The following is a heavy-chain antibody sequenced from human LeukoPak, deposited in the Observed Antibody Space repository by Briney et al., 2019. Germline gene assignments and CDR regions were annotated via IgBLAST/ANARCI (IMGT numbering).Heavy chain of an antibody. D-gene: IGHD4-11*01. Sequence: PSETLSLTYTVSGYSIRSGYYWGWIRQPPGKGLEWIGSMYHSGSTYYNPSLRSRVIISVDTSKNQFSLRLSSVTAADTAVYYCARTLTPLRTGFDYWGQGTLVTVSS. CDR2: MYHSGST. CDR1: GYSIRSGYY. V-gene: IGHV4-38-2*02. J-gene: IGHJ4*02. CDR3: ARTLTPLRTGFDY.